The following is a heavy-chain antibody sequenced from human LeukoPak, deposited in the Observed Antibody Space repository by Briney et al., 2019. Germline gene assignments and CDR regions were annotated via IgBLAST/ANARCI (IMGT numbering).Heavy chain of an antibody. CDR2: MYSNGGGR. CDR3: TRRTYSTYMDV. Sequence: KPSETLSLTCTVSGGSMITDTFYWVWIRQPPGKGLEWIAKMYSNGGGRQYNRSLTNRVSLSVDTSKNQFFLNLTSVTAADTAIYYCTRRTYSTYMDVWGQGTTVTVSS. V-gene: IGHV4-39*01. D-gene: IGHD1-7*01. CDR1: GGSMITDTFY. J-gene: IGHJ6*03.